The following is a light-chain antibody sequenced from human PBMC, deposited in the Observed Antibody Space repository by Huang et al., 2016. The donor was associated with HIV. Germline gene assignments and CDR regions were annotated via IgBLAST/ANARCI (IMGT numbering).Light chain of an antibody. J-gene: IGKJ5*01. CDR1: QSVSSH. Sequence: EIVLTQSPATLSLSPGERATLSCRASQSVSSHLAWYQQRRGQAPRLLIDDASSRATGIPARFSGSGSGTDFTLTISSLEPEDFAVYYCQQSSRWPPVTFGQGTRLEI. CDR3: QQSSRWPPVT. CDR2: DAS. V-gene: IGKV3-11*01.